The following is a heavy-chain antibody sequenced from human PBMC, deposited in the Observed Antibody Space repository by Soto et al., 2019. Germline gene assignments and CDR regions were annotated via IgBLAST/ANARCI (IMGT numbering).Heavy chain of an antibody. CDR3: ARHGYNYGGGYFDY. CDR2: IYSGGST. Sequence: EVQLVESGGGLVQPGGSLRLSCAASGVTVSSNYMSWVRQAPGKGLEWVSVIYSGGSTYYADSVKGSFTISRDNSKNTMYIQMNSMRGEDTAVYYCARHGYNYGGGYFDYWGQGTLVTVSS. CDR1: GVTVSSNY. J-gene: IGHJ4*02. D-gene: IGHD5-18*01. V-gene: IGHV3-66*04.